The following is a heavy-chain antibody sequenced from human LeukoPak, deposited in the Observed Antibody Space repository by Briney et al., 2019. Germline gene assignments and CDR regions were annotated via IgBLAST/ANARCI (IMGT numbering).Heavy chain of an antibody. CDR3: AKDERAYYDFWGGYYRPGPMDV. J-gene: IGHJ6*03. Sequence: GGSLRLPCAASGLTFSSYSMNWVRQAPGKGLEWVSYISSSSSTIYYADSEKGRFTISRDNSKNTLYLQMNSLRAEDTAVYYCAKDERAYYDFWGGYYRPGPMDVWGKGTTVTVSS. D-gene: IGHD3-3*01. CDR1: GLTFSSYS. V-gene: IGHV3-48*01. CDR2: ISSSSSTI.